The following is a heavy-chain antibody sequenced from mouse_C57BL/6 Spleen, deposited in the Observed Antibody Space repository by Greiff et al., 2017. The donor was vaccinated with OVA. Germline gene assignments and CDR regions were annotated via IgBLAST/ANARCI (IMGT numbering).Heavy chain of an antibody. CDR1: GFSLSTSGMG. V-gene: IGHV8-12*01. D-gene: IGHD2-2*01. Sequence: QVTLKVCGPGILQSSQTLSLTCSFSGFSLSTSGMGVSWIRQPSGKGLEWLAHIYWDDDTRYNPSLKSRPTISKDTSRNEVFLKSTSVDTADTSTYYCARSSLLDGYDRDYAMDYWGQGTSVTVSS. J-gene: IGHJ4*01. CDR3: ARSSLLDGYDRDYAMDY. CDR2: IYWDDDT.